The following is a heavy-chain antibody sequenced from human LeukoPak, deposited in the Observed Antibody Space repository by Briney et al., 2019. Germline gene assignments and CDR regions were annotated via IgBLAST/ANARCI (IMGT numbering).Heavy chain of an antibody. V-gene: IGHV4-39*02. J-gene: IGHJ4*02. CDR2: INCRGST. CDR1: GDSISNNNFY. D-gene: IGHD3-10*01. CDR3: ARGIYGSGSSDY. Sequence: SETLYLTCTISGDSISNNNFYWSWIRQPPGKGPAWIGSINCRGSTSYKPSLKSRVTISADTSRNHFFLKLSSVTAADTAVYYCARGIYGSGSSDYWGQGTLVTVSS.